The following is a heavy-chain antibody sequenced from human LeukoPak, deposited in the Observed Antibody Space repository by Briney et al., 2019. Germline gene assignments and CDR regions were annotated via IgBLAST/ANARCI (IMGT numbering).Heavy chain of an antibody. D-gene: IGHD2-15*01. Sequence: GGSLRLSCTASGFTFSNAWMTWIRQAPGKGLEWVGRIVSKTDGGTIEYAAPGRGRFTISREESKNTVYLQMNSLKTEDTAVYYCAVVRAISGAWGQGTLVTVSS. V-gene: IGHV3-15*04. CDR3: AVVRAISGA. CDR2: IVSKTDGGTI. CDR1: GFTFSNAW. J-gene: IGHJ5*02.